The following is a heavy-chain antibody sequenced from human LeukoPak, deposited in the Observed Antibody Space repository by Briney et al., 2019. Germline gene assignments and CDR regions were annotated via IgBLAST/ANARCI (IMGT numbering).Heavy chain of an antibody. V-gene: IGHV3-66*04. J-gene: IGHJ4*02. CDR1: GITVSTNY. CDR2: IYSGGAT. Sequence: GGSLRLSCAASGITVSTNYMSWVRQAPGKGLEWISIIYSGGATFYADSVKGRFTISRENSKNTLWLQMNSLRAEDTAVYYCARLHYDVLTGPFDYWGQGTLVTVSS. D-gene: IGHD3-9*01. CDR3: ARLHYDVLTGPFDY.